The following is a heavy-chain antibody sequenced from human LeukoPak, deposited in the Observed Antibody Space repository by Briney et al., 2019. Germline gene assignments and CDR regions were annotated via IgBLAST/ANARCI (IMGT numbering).Heavy chain of an antibody. Sequence: ASVKVSCTASGYTFTGYYMHWVRPAPGQGLEWMGWIDPNSGGTNYAQKFQGRVTMTRDTSISTAYMELSRLRSDDTAVYYCARVQKKRGTMIVAGAFDIWGQGTMVTVSS. V-gene: IGHV1-2*02. CDR3: ARVQKKRGTMIVAGAFDI. CDR1: GYTFTGYY. D-gene: IGHD3-22*01. J-gene: IGHJ3*02. CDR2: IDPNSGGT.